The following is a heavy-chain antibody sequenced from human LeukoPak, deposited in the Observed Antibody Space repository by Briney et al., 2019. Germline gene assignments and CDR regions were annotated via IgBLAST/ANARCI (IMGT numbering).Heavy chain of an antibody. CDR1: GYTFTVYY. J-gene: IGHJ5*02. V-gene: IGHV1-2*02. Sequence: GASVKVSCTASGYTFTVYYMHWVRQAPGQGLEWMGWINPNSGGTNYAQKFQGRVTMTRDTSISTAYMELSRLRSDDTAVYYCARLSHHSSGWYGGWFDPWGQGTLVTVSS. D-gene: IGHD6-19*01. CDR2: INPNSGGT. CDR3: ARLSHHSSGWYGGWFDP.